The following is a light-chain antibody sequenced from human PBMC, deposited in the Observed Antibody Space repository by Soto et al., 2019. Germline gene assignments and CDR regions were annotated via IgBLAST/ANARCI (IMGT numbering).Light chain of an antibody. CDR3: QQYDTSAT. J-gene: IGKJ2*01. CDR1: RTVSASY. V-gene: IGKV3-20*01. Sequence: EIVLTQSPGTLSLSPGERATLSCRASRTVSASYLAWYQQKPGQAPRLLIYGASSRASGFPDRFSGSGSGTDFTLTITSLEPEDSAVSYCQQYDTSATFGQGTKLEI. CDR2: GAS.